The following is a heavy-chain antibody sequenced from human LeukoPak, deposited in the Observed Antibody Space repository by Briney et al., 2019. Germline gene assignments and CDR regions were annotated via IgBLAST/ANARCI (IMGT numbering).Heavy chain of an antibody. J-gene: IGHJ4*02. V-gene: IGHV3-11*01. CDR3: ARDATRYCSSTSCYDFFDY. D-gene: IGHD2-2*01. CDR1: GFTFSSYA. Sequence: KSGGSLRLSCAASGFTFSSYAMSWIRQAPGKGLEWVSYISSSGSTIYYADSVKGRFTISRDNAKNSLYLQMNSLRAEDTAVYYCARDATRYCSSTSCYDFFDYWGQGTLVTVSS. CDR2: ISSSGSTI.